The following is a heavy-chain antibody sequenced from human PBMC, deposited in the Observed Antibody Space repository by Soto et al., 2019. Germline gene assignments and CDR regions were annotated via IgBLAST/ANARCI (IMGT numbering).Heavy chain of an antibody. CDR3: ARDPGFGPARIRGLGWFDP. J-gene: IGHJ5*02. CDR1: GFTFSGYW. Sequence: EMQLVESGGGLVQPGGSLRLACAASGFTFSGYWMNWVRQAPGKGLEWVARIKQDGSEEHYVDSVKGRFTISRDNANNSAYLQMNSLRAEDRAVYYCARDPGFGPARIRGLGWFDPWGQGVLVTVSS. V-gene: IGHV3-7*03. D-gene: IGHD6-6*01. CDR2: IKQDGSEE.